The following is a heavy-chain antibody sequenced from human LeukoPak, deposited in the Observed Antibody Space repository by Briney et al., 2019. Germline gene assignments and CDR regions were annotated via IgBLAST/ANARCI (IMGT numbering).Heavy chain of an antibody. CDR1: GFSFSTLW. D-gene: IGHD3-10*01. V-gene: IGHV3-7*01. CDR2: IREEGSQK. J-gene: IGHJ6*02. Sequence: PGGSLRLSCAASGFSFSTLWMGWVRQAPGQGLEWVANIREEGSQKYYVDSVKGRFTISRDNSKNTLYLQMNSLRAEDTAVYYCAKGRYYYGSGKVYYYGMDVWGQGTTVTVSS. CDR3: AKGRYYYGSGKVYYYGMDV.